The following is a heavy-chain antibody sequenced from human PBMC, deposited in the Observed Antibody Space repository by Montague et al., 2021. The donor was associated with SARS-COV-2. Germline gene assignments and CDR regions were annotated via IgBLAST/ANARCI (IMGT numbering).Heavy chain of an antibody. CDR1: GFSLSTRGMC. D-gene: IGHD3-9*01. Sequence: PALVKPTQTLTLTCTFSGFSLSTRGMCVSWIRQPPGKAPEWLALXDWDDDKYYSTSLKTRLTISKDTSKNQVVLTMTNMDPVDTATYYCARISYDILTGYYYGMDVWGQGTTVTVSS. CDR3: ARISYDILTGYYYGMDV. V-gene: IGHV2-70*01. CDR2: XDWDDDK. J-gene: IGHJ6*02.